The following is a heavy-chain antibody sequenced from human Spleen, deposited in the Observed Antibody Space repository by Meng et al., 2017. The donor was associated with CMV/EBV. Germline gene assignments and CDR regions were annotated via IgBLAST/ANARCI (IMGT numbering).Heavy chain of an antibody. V-gene: IGHV3-23*01. J-gene: IGHJ3*02. CDR3: ARFAGYCSGGSCYSGSFGAFDI. Sequence: LSLTCAASGFTFSSYEMNWVRQAPGKGLEWVSGISGSGGITYFTDSEKGRFTISRDNSKNTLYLQMNILRAEDTAVYYCARFAGYCSGGSCYSGSFGAFDIWGQGTMVTVSS. CDR2: ISGSGGIT. D-gene: IGHD2-15*01. CDR1: GFTFSSYE.